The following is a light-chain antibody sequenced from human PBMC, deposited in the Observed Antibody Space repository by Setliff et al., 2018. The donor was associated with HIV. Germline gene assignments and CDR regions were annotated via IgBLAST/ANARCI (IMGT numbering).Light chain of an antibody. CDR3: SSYSTSGTL. CDR2: DVS. CDR1: SSDIGTYNY. Sequence: QSVLTQPASVSGSPGQSITISCTGASSDIGTYNYVSWYQQHPGKAPKPLIYDVSNRPSGVSNRFSGSKSGNTASLTISGLQAEDECDYYCSSYSTSGTLFGAGTKVTVL. J-gene: IGLJ1*01. V-gene: IGLV2-14*03.